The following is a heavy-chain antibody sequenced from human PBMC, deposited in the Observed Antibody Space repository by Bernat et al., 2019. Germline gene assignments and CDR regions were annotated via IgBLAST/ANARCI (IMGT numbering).Heavy chain of an antibody. J-gene: IGHJ4*02. D-gene: IGHD3/OR15-3a*01. CDR2: INPNSGGT. Sequence: QVQLVQSGAEVKTPGASVKVSCKASGYTFTGYYMHWLRQPPGQGLERTGWINPNSGGTNYAQNFQGPVTMTRDTSISTAYMELSRLRSDGTAVYYCARSRRSVDARLDYWGQGTLVTVSS. V-gene: IGHV1-2*02. CDR3: ARSRRSVDARLDY. CDR1: GYTFTGYY.